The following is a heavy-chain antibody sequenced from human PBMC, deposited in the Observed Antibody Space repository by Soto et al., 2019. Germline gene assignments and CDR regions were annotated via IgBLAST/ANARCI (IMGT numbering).Heavy chain of an antibody. D-gene: IGHD6-6*01. Sequence: PSETLSLTCTVSGGSISSGDYYWSWIRQPPGKGLEWIGYIYHSGSTYYNPSLKSRVTISVDTSKNQLSLKLSSVTAADTAVYYCARERPDGARLDPWGQGTLVTVSS. V-gene: IGHV4-30-4*01. CDR1: GGSISSGDYY. J-gene: IGHJ5*02. CDR2: IYHSGST. CDR3: ARERPDGARLDP.